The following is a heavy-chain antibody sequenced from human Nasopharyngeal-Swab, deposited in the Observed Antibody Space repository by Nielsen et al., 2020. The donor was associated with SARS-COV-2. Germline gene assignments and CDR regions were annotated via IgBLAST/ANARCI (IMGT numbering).Heavy chain of an antibody. D-gene: IGHD3-10*01. CDR1: GYTFISYA. Sequence: ASVKVSCKASGYTFISYAINWVRQAPGQGLEWMGSINTNTGNPTFAQGFTGRFVFSLDTSVKTAYLQITSLKAEDTAMYYCARDLNYYGYYFDFWGQGTQVRLL. CDR2: INTNTGNP. J-gene: IGHJ4*02. V-gene: IGHV7-4-1*02. CDR3: ARDLNYYGYYFDF.